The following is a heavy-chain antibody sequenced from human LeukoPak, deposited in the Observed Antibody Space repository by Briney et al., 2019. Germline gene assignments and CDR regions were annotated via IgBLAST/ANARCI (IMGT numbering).Heavy chain of an antibody. CDR3: ATRGTAMAISNFDY. Sequence: GTSVKVSCKASGFTFTSSAVQWVRQAREQRLEWIGWIVVGSGNTNYAQKFQERVTITRDMSTSTAYMELSSLRSEDTAVYYCATRGTAMAISNFDYWGQGTLVTVSS. CDR1: GFTFTSSA. J-gene: IGHJ4*02. CDR2: IVVGSGNT. D-gene: IGHD5-18*01. V-gene: IGHV1-58*01.